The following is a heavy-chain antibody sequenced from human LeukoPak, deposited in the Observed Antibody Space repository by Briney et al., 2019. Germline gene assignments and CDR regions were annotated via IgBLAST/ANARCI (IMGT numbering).Heavy chain of an antibody. Sequence: GGSLRLSCAASGFSLNTYVMTWVRQAPGKGLEWVSGISGSGGGTYYADSVKGRFTISRDNSKNTLYLQMHSLRAEDTAVYYCARERPYYYYYMDVWGKGTTVTVSS. V-gene: IGHV3-23*01. CDR1: GFSLNTYV. CDR3: ARERPYYYYYMDV. J-gene: IGHJ6*03. CDR2: ISGSGGGT.